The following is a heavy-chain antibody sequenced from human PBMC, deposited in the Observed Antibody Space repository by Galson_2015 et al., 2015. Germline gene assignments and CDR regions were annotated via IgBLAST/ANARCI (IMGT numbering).Heavy chain of an antibody. J-gene: IGHJ4*02. Sequence: PETLSLTCAVSGYSIINGHWWSWVRQSPGKGLEWIGEIERKEGTTYNPSLRGRATISVDTSTNHLSLSLTSVTAADTALYYCARNGDYALDSWGQGTLVTVSS. V-gene: IGHV4-4*03. CDR3: ARNGDYALDS. CDR2: IERKEGT. CDR1: GYSIINGHW. D-gene: IGHD4-17*01.